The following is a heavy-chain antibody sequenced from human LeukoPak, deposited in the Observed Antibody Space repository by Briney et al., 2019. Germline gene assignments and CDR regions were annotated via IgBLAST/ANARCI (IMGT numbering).Heavy chain of an antibody. CDR3: ARDSLYNWNYGGSAFDI. J-gene: IGHJ3*02. Sequence: ASVKVSCKASGYTFTSYGISWVRQAPGQGLEWMGWISAYNGNTNYAQKLQGRVTMTTDTSTSTAYMELRSLRSDDTAVYYCARDSLYNWNYGGSAFDIRGQGTMVTVSS. CDR1: GYTFTSYG. D-gene: IGHD1-7*01. CDR2: ISAYNGNT. V-gene: IGHV1-18*01.